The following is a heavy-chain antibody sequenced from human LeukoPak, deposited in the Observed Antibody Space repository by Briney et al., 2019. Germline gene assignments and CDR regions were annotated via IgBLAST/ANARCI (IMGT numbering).Heavy chain of an antibody. CDR2: ISSSSSYI. CDR3: ARDSSGYGGNSD. J-gene: IGHJ4*02. D-gene: IGHD4-23*01. Sequence: GGSLRLSCAASGFTFSSYSMNWVRQAPGKGLEWVSSISSSSSYIYYADSVKGRFTISRDNAKNSLYLQMNSLRAEGTAVYYCARDSSGYGGNSDWGQGTLVTVSS. CDR1: GFTFSSYS. V-gene: IGHV3-21*01.